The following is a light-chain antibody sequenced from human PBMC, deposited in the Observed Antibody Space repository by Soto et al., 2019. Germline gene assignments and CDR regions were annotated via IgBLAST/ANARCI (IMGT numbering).Light chain of an antibody. CDR3: QTWGAGVHVL. CDR2: VNSEGSH. J-gene: IGLJ2*01. Sequence: QPVLTQSSSASASLGASVKLTCTLISGYSNYAIAWHQHQPEKGPRYLLKVNSEGSHRRGDGIPDRFSGSSSGTERYLTVSSLQSEDEADYYCQTWGAGVHVLFGGGTKVTVL. V-gene: IGLV4-69*01. CDR1: SGYSNYA.